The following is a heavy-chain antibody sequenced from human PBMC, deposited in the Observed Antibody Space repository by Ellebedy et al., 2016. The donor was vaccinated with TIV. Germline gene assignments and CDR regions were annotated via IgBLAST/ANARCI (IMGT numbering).Heavy chain of an antibody. CDR2: IYPGDSDT. J-gene: IGHJ4*02. CDR3: ARRKYGGPFDY. CDR1: GDSVNGYW. Sequence: GESLKISCEGSGDSVNGYWIAWVRQMPGKGLEWMGIIYPGDSDTKYRPSFQGQVNISADKSINTAYLQWSSLKASDTAMYYCARRKYGGPFDYWGQGTLVTVSS. D-gene: IGHD4-23*01. V-gene: IGHV5-51*01.